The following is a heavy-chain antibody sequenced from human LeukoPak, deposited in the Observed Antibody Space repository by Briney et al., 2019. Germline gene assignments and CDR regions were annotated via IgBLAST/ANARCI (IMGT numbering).Heavy chain of an antibody. CDR1: GGSFSGYY. D-gene: IGHD3-3*01. Sequence: SETLSLTCAVYGGSFSGYYWSWIRQPPGKGLEWIGEINHSGSTNYNPSLKSRVTISVDTSKNQFSLKLSSVTAADTAVYYCARSKSGRASYYYYYMDVWGKGTTVTVSS. CDR3: ARSKSGRASYYYYYMDV. V-gene: IGHV4-34*01. J-gene: IGHJ6*03. CDR2: INHSGST.